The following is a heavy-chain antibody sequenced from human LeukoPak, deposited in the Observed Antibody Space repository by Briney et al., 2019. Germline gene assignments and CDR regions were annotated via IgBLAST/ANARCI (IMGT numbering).Heavy chain of an antibody. D-gene: IGHD3-9*01. J-gene: IGHJ3*02. CDR1: GGSISSYY. CDR3: ARNDILRDAFDI. Sequence: SETLSLTCTVSGGSISSYYWSWIRQPPGKGLEWIGYIYYSGSTNYNPSLKSRVTISVDTSKNRFSLKLSSVTAADTAVYYCARNDILRDAFDIWGQGTMVTVSS. V-gene: IGHV4-59*08. CDR2: IYYSGST.